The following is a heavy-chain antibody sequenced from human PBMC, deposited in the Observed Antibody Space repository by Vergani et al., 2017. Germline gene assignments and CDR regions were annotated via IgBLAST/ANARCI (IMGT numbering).Heavy chain of an antibody. V-gene: IGHV3-23*01. Sequence: EVQLLESGGGLVQRGGSLRLSCAASGFTFSSYAMSWVRQAPGKGLEWVSAISGSGGSTYYADSVKGRFTISRDNAKNTLYLQMNSLRPGDTAVYYCAKAPPFGGVIEMDYWGQGTLVTVSS. J-gene: IGHJ4*02. D-gene: IGHD3-16*02. CDR2: ISGSGGST. CDR3: AKAPPFGGVIEMDY. CDR1: GFTFSSYA.